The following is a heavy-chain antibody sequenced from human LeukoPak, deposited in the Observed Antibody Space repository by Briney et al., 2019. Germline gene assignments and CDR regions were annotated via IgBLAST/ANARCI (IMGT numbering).Heavy chain of an antibody. Sequence: SETLSLTCTVSGGSISSSSYYWGWIRQPPGKGLEWIGSIYYSGSTYYNPSLKSRVTISVDTSKNQFSLRLSSVTAADTAVYYCARGGSRLTTAGDLDYWGQGTLVTVSS. J-gene: IGHJ4*02. CDR3: ARGGSRLTTAGDLDY. V-gene: IGHV4-39*01. CDR2: IYYSGST. CDR1: GGSISSSSYY. D-gene: IGHD3-16*01.